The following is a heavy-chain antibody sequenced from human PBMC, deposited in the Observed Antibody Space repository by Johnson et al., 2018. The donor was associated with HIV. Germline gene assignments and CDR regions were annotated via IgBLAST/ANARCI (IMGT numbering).Heavy chain of an antibody. V-gene: IGHV3-30*19. CDR1: GFTFSSYG. Sequence: QVQLVESGGGVVQPGGSLRLSCAASGFTFSSYGMHWVRQAPGKGLEWVAVISYDGSNKYYADSVKGRFTISRDNSKNTLYLQMNSLRAEDTAVYYCARDLSMIVVANAFDMGAKGQWSPSLQ. CDR2: ISYDGSNK. CDR3: ARDLSMIVVANAFDM. J-gene: IGHJ3*02. D-gene: IGHD3-22*01.